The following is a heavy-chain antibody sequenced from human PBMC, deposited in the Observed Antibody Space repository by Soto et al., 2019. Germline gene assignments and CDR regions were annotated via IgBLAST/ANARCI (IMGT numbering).Heavy chain of an antibody. D-gene: IGHD4-4*01. CDR2: IDYSGRS. Sequence: SETLSLTCTVSGGSVSSSSFYWSWIRQPPGKGLEWIGYIDYSGRSKYNPSLKSRVTMSVDTSKNQFSLRLKSVTAADTAVFFCARSGQYAFDIWGQGTIVTVSS. V-gene: IGHV4-61*01. CDR3: ARSGQYAFDI. CDR1: GGSVSSSSFY. J-gene: IGHJ3*02.